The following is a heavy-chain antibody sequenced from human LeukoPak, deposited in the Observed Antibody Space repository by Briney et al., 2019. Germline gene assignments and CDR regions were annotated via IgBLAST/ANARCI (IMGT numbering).Heavy chain of an antibody. CDR2: INHSGST. CDR1: GGSFSGYY. V-gene: IGHV4-34*01. CDR3: ARWGRLYYYDSSGYSFDY. Sequence: PSETLSLTCAVYGGSFSGYYWSWIRQPPGKGLEWTGEINHSGSTNYNPSLKSRVTISVDTSKNQFSLKLSSVTAADTAVYYCARWGRLYYYDSSGYSFDYWGQGTLVTVPS. J-gene: IGHJ4*02. D-gene: IGHD3-22*01.